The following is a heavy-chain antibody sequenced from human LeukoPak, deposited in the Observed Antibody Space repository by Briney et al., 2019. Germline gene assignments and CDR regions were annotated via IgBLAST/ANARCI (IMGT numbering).Heavy chain of an antibody. V-gene: IGHV1-46*01. D-gene: IGHD3-22*01. CDR3: ARGAPQSFTYYYDSSGYLLS. Sequence: ASVKVSCKASGYTFTSCYMHWVRQAPGQGLEWMGIINPSGGSTSYAQKFQGRVTMTRDMSTSTVYMELSSLRSEDTAVYYCARGAPQSFTYYYDSSGYLLSWGQGTLVTVSS. CDR2: INPSGGST. J-gene: IGHJ5*02. CDR1: GYTFTSCY.